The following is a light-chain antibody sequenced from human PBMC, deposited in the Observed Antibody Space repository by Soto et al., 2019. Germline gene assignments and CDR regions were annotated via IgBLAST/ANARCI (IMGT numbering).Light chain of an antibody. J-gene: IGLJ1*01. CDR2: DVS. CDR3: CSYAGSYTHYG. CDR1: SSDVGDYNY. V-gene: IGLV2-11*01. Sequence: QSALTQPRSVSGSPGQSVTISCTGTSSDVGDYNYVSWYQQHPGKAPKLMIYDVSKRPSGVPDRFSGSKSGNTASLTISGLQAEDEADYYCCSYAGSYTHYGFGTGTKLTVL.